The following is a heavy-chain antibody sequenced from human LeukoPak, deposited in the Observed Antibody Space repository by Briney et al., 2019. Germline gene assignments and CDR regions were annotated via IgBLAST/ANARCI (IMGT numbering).Heavy chain of an antibody. V-gene: IGHV6-1*01. D-gene: IGHD1-14*01. CDR1: GDSVSSNSVA. CDR3: TRGRNSAFDY. CDR2: TYYGSKRNN. J-gene: IGHJ4*02. Sequence: SQTLSLTCAISGDSVSSNSVAWNWIRQSPSRGLEWLGRTYYGSKRNNDYALSVKSRITINPDTTKNQFSLQLNSVTPEDTAVYYCTRGRNSAFDYWGQGTLVTVSS.